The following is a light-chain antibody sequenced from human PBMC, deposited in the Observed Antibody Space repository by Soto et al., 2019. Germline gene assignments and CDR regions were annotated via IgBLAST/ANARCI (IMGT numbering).Light chain of an antibody. Sequence: DIQMTQSPSTLSASVGDRVTITCRASQGIKNWLAWYQQRPGEAPNLLIYKASNLAAGVPSRFSGSGSGTEYTLTVSSLQHDDFENYYCQQYENSATFGQGTKVEIK. CDR3: QQYENSAT. CDR2: KAS. J-gene: IGKJ1*01. V-gene: IGKV1-5*03. CDR1: QGIKNW.